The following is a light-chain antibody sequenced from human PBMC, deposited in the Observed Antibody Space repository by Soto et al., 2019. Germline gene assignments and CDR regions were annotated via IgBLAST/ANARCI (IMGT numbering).Light chain of an antibody. J-gene: IGLJ1*01. CDR2: DVS. CDR1: SSDVGAYNY. CDR3: SSYTTSFTYV. Sequence: QSALTQPASVSGSPGQSIAISCTGTSSDVGAYNYVSWYQQYPGKAPKLMIYDVSNRPSGVSDRFSGSKSSNTASLTISGLQAEDEADYYCSSYTTSFTYVFGPGTKLTVL. V-gene: IGLV2-14*03.